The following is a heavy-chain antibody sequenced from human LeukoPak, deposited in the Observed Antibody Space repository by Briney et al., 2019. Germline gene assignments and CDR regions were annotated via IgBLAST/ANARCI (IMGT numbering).Heavy chain of an antibody. D-gene: IGHD6-13*01. J-gene: IGHJ4*02. CDR1: GFTVSSNY. V-gene: IGHV3-21*01. CDR2: ISSSSSYI. Sequence: GGSLRLSCAASGFTVSSNYLSWIRQAPGKGLEWVSSISSSSSYIYYADSVKGRFTISRDNAKNSLYLQMNSLRAEDTAVYYCARDLVSSWPDYWGQGTLVTVSS. CDR3: ARDLVSSWPDY.